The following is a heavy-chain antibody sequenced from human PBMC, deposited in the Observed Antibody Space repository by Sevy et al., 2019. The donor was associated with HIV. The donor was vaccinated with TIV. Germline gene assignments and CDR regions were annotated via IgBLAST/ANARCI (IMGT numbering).Heavy chain of an antibody. V-gene: IGHV3-7*01. CDR1: GFSFTSTW. D-gene: IGHD6-13*01. CDR2: IREDGGLK. J-gene: IGHJ3*02. CDR3: ARDPGYSSLDI. Sequence: GGSLRLSCAASGFSFTSTWMAWVRQAPGKGLEWLANIREDGGLKNYADSVTGRLTISRDNAKNSLYLQMDSLSPEDTAVDYCARDPGYSSLDIWGQGTMVTVSS.